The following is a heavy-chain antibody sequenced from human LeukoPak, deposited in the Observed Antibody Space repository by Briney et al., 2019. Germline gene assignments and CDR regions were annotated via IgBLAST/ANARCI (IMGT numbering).Heavy chain of an antibody. CDR1: GFTFSSYG. CDR3: AKEGAGPTYYYDSSGYPAFDY. Sequence: GGSLRLSCAASGFTFSSYGMHWVRQAPGKGLEWVAVISYDGSNKYYADSVKGRFTISRDNSKNTLYLQMNSLRAEDTAVYYCAKEGAGPTYYYDSSGYPAFDYWGQGTLVTVSS. V-gene: IGHV3-30*18. CDR2: ISYDGSNK. D-gene: IGHD3-22*01. J-gene: IGHJ4*02.